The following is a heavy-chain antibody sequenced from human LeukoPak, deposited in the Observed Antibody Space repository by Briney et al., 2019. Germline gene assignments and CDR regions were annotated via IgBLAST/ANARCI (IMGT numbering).Heavy chain of an antibody. D-gene: IGHD1-26*01. V-gene: IGHV1-69*04. CDR3: ASPGEIVGATPFDY. CDR1: GYTFTSYG. CDR2: IIPILGIA. J-gene: IGHJ4*02. Sequence: ASVKVSCKASGYTFTSYGISWVRQAPGQGLEWMGRIIPILGIANYAQKFQGRVTITADKSTSTAYMELSSLRSEDTAVYYCASPGEIVGATPFDYWGQGTLVTVSS.